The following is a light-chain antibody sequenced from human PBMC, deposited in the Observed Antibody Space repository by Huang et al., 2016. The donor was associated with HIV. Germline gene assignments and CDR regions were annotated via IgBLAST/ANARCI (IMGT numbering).Light chain of an antibody. CDR2: DAS. V-gene: IGKV1D-13*01. Sequence: IQLTQSPSSLSASVGDRVTITCRASQGISSALAWYQQKPGKPPKLLIYDASSLASVVPSRFGGSGSGTDFTLTISSLQPEDFATYYCQQFNNYLTFGQGTRLEIK. CDR3: QQFNNYLT. J-gene: IGKJ5*01. CDR1: QGISSA.